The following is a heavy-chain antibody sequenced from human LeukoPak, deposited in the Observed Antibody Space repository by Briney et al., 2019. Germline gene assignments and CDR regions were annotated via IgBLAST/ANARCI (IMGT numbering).Heavy chain of an antibody. CDR1: GDSISSYY. CDR3: ARTSDDFGDYGFDY. J-gene: IGHJ4*02. CDR2: IYTSGSI. D-gene: IGHD4-17*01. V-gene: IGHV4-4*07. Sequence: SETLSLTCTVSGDSISSYYWNWIRQPAGKGLEWIGRIYTSGSINYNPSLKSRLTMSMDTSKNQFSLRLSSVTAADTAVYYCARTSDDFGDYGFDYWGQGILVTVSS.